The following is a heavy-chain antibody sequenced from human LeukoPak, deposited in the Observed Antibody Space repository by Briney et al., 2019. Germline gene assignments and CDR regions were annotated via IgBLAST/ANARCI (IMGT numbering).Heavy chain of an antibody. Sequence: GGSLRLSCAASGFTFSSHWMTWVRQSPGKGLEWVAVIWYDGSNKYYADSVKGRFTISRDNSKNTLYLQMNSLRAEDTAVYYCAKDRSDIVVVPVAHYDYYMDVWGKGTTVTVSS. CDR2: IWYDGSNK. V-gene: IGHV3-33*06. D-gene: IGHD2-2*01. CDR3: AKDRSDIVVVPVAHYDYYMDV. J-gene: IGHJ6*03. CDR1: GFTFSSHW.